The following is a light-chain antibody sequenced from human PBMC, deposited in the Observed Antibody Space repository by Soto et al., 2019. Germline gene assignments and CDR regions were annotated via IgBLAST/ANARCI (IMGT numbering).Light chain of an antibody. V-gene: IGKV3-11*01. CDR3: QQRLNWPPG. CDR1: QSVTNY. Sequence: EIFLTQSPDTLSLSPGERATLSCRASQSVTNYIAWYQQRPGQAPRLLIYDASNRAPGVPTRFSGSGSGTDFTLTISDLEPADFGLYYCQQRLNWPPGFGQGTKVDIK. CDR2: DAS. J-gene: IGKJ1*01.